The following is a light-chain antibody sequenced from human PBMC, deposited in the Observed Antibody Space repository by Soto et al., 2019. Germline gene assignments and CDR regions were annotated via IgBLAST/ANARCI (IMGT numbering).Light chain of an antibody. V-gene: IGKV1-27*01. CDR2: GAS. CDR3: HKYNSALWT. CDR1: QGISNY. J-gene: IGKJ1*01. Sequence: DIQMTQSPSSLSASVGDRVTITCRASQGISNYLAWYQQKQGKVPKLLIYGASTLQSGVPSRFSCSGSGTDFTLTISSLQPEDVEPYYGHKYNSALWTFGRGTKEEIK.